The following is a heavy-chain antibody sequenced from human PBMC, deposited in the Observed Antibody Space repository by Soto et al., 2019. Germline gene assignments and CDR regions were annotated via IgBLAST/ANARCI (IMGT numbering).Heavy chain of an antibody. CDR1: GFTFSNYI. CDR2: ISGSGGSA. D-gene: IGHD4-17*01. CDR3: AKGWFTVTSVYFFDY. V-gene: IGHV3-23*01. J-gene: IGHJ4*02. Sequence: PGGSLRLSCAASGFTFSNYIMNWVRQAPGKGLEWVTAISGSGGSAYHADSVKGRFTIFRDNSKNTLFLQMDSLRAEDTAVYYCAKGWFTVTSVYFFDYWGQGTLVTVSS.